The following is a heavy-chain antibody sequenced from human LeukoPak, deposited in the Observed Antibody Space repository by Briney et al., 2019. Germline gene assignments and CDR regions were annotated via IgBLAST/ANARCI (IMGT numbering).Heavy chain of an antibody. CDR2: INPSGGST. Sequence: GASVKVSCKASGYTFTSYYMHWVRQAPGQGLEWMGIINPSGGSTSYAQEFQGRVTMTRDMSTSTVYMELSSLRSEDTAVYYCARDLVATPSGPYNWFDPWGQGTLVTVSS. CDR1: GYTFTSYY. V-gene: IGHV1-46*01. CDR3: ARDLVATPSGPYNWFDP. D-gene: IGHD5-12*01. J-gene: IGHJ5*02.